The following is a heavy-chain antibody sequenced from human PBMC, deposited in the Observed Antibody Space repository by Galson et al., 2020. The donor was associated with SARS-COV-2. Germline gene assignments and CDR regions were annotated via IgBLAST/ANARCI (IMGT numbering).Heavy chain of an antibody. J-gene: IGHJ4*02. D-gene: IGHD6-6*01. CDR2: MSPNSCNT. CDR1: GYTFTTYD. V-gene: IGHV1-8*02. Sequence: GESLKISCKASGYTFTTYDINWVRQATGQGLEWMGWMSPNSCNTGYAQKFQGRVTMTKNTSISTAYMELSSLRSEDTAVYYCASARVGYSFLKYSSSSSFDCWGQGTLVTVSS. CDR3: ASARVGYSFLKYSSSSSFDC.